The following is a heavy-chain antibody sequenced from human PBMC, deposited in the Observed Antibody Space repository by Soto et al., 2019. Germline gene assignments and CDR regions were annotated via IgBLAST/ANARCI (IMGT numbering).Heavy chain of an antibody. D-gene: IGHD6-19*01. Sequence: EVQLVESGGGLVKPGGSLRLSCAASGFTFSSYCMDWVRQAPGKGLEWVSSISSSSSYIYYADSVKGRFTISRDNAKNSLYLQMNSLRAEDTAVYYCARARSIAVAGTRVDYYYGMDVWGQGTTVTVSS. CDR1: GFTFSSYC. V-gene: IGHV3-21*01. CDR3: ARARSIAVAGTRVDYYYGMDV. J-gene: IGHJ6*02. CDR2: ISSSSSYI.